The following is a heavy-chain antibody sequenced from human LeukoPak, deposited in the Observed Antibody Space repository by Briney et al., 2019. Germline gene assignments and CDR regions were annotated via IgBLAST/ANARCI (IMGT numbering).Heavy chain of an antibody. CDR1: GFTFSDYY. Sequence: GGSLRLSCAASGFTFSDYYMSWIRQAPGKGLEWVSYISSSGSTIYYADSVKGRFTISRDNAKNSLYLQMNSLRAEDTAVYYCAKERRDGYRNHFDYWGQGTLVTVPS. CDR2: ISSSGSTI. CDR3: AKERRDGYRNHFDY. V-gene: IGHV3-11*04. D-gene: IGHD5-24*01. J-gene: IGHJ4*02.